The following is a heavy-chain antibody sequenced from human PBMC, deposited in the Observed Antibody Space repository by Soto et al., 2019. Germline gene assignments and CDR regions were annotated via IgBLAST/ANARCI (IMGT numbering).Heavy chain of an antibody. D-gene: IGHD3-22*01. CDR2: INPNSGGT. V-gene: IGHV1-2*02. Sequence: ASVQVSCKASGYTFTGYYMHWVRQAPGQGLEWMGWINPNSGGTNYAQKFQGRVTMTRDTSISTAYMELSRLRSDDTAVYYCTPGGVYYDSSGYGAFDYWGQGTLVTVSS. J-gene: IGHJ4*02. CDR3: TPGGVYYDSSGYGAFDY. CDR1: GYTFTGYY.